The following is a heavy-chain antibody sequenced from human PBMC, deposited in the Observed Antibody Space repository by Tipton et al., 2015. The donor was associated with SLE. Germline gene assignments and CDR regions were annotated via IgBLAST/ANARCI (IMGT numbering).Heavy chain of an antibody. CDR3: ARGTPFYCSDAGCHPECWFDS. CDR2: IHNTGTT. J-gene: IGHJ5*01. CDR1: GDSISGYY. Sequence: TLSLTCSVSGDSISGYYWNWIRQPPGKGLEWIGYIHNTGTTNYNPFLKSRVTISVISLDTSKTQFSLNLTSVTAADTAVYYCARGTPFYCSDAGCHPECWFDSWGQGSLVTVSS. D-gene: IGHD2-15*01. V-gene: IGHV4-59*01.